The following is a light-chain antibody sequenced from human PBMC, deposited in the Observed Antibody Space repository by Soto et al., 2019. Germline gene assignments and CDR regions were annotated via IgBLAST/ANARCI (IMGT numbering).Light chain of an antibody. CDR3: SSYPGSSNA. CDR1: SSDVGGYNY. CDR2: EVN. J-gene: IGLJ1*01. V-gene: IGLV2-8*01. Sequence: QSVLTQPPSASGSPGQSVAISCTGTSSDVGGYNYVSWYQQHPGKAPKLMIYEVNKRPSGVPDRFSGSKSGNTASLTVSGLQAEDEADYYCSSYPGSSNAFGNGTKVTV.